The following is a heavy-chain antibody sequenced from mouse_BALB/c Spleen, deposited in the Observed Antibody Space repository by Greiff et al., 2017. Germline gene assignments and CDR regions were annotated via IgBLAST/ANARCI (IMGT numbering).Heavy chain of an antibody. Sequence: EVKLVESGGGLVQPGGSMKLSCVASGFTFSNYWMNWVRQSPEKGLEWVAEIRLKSNNYATHYAESVKGRFTISRDDSKSSVYLQMNNLRAEDTGIYYCTKGRYDYDEEYFDVWGAGTTVTVSS. CDR3: TKGRYDYDEEYFDV. D-gene: IGHD2-4*01. CDR1: GFTFSNYW. V-gene: IGHV6-6*02. J-gene: IGHJ1*01. CDR2: IRLKSNNYAT.